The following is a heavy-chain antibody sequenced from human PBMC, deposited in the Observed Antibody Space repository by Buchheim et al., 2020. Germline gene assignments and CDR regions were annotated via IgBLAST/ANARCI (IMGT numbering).Heavy chain of an antibody. CDR1: GGSISSSSYY. V-gene: IGHV4-39*07. Sequence: QLQLQESGPGLVKPSETLSLTCTVSGGSISSSSYYWGWIRQPPGKGLEWIGSIYYSGSTYYNPSLKSRVTISVDTSKNQFSLKLSSVTAADTAVYYCARESRVPAAIGLYNWFDPWGQGTL. CDR3: ARESRVPAAIGLYNWFDP. CDR2: IYYSGST. J-gene: IGHJ5*02. D-gene: IGHD2-2*02.